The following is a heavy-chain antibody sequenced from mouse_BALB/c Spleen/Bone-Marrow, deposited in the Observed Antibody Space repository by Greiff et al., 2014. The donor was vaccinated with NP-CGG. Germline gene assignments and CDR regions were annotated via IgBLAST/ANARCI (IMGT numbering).Heavy chain of an antibody. V-gene: IGHV1-5*01. J-gene: IGHJ4*01. Sequence: DVQLQESGTVLARPGASVKMSCKAPGYSFTSYWMHWVKQRPGQGLEWIGAIYPGNSDTSYNQKFKGKAKLTAVSSASTAYMELSSLTNEDSAVYYCTRSPTMITTYSGAMDYWGQGTSVTVSA. CDR3: TRSPTMITTYSGAMDY. CDR2: IYPGNSDT. CDR1: GYSFTSYW. D-gene: IGHD2-4*01.